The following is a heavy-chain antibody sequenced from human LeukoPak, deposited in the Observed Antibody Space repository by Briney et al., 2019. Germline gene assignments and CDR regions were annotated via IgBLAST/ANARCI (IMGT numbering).Heavy chain of an antibody. D-gene: IGHD3-22*01. CDR2: ISGSGGST. V-gene: IGHV3-23*01. J-gene: IGHJ4*02. Sequence: PGGSLRLSCAVSGFTFSSYAMSWVRQAPGKGLEWVSAISGSGGSTYYADSVKGRFTISGDNSKNTLYLQMNSLRAEDTAVYYCATTYYYDSSGSQYYWGQGTLVTVSS. CDR1: GFTFSSYA. CDR3: ATTYYYDSSGSQYY.